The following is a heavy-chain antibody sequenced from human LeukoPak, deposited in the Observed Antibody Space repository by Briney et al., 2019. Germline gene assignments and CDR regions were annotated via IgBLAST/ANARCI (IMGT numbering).Heavy chain of an antibody. V-gene: IGHV3-23*01. J-gene: IGHJ4*02. Sequence: QPGGSLRLSCAASGFTFSNYAMRWVRQAPGKGLEWVSAISGSGVSTYYADSVKGRFTISRDKSKNTLYLQMNSLRAEDTAVYYCANSKRPRAFDYWGQGTLVTVSS. CDR3: ANSKRPRAFDY. CDR1: GFTFSNYA. CDR2: ISGSGVST.